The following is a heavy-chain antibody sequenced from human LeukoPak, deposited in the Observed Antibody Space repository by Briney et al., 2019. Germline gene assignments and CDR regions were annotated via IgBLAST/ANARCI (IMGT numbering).Heavy chain of an antibody. D-gene: IGHD6-13*01. V-gene: IGHV3-23*01. CDR1: GFTFSSEA. CDR2: ISPAGGTT. CDR3: ARGALAAAGTFDY. J-gene: IGHJ4*02. Sequence: GGSLRLSCAVSGFTFSSEAMGWVRQLPGGGLEWVSTISPAGGTTYYAESMKGRFTISRDNSKSTLYLQMNSLRAEDTAVYYCARGALAAAGTFDYWGQGTLVTVSS.